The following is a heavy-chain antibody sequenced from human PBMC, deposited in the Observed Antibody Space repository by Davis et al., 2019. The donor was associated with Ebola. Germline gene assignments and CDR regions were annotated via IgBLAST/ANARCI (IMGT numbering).Heavy chain of an antibody. V-gene: IGHV3-23*01. D-gene: IGHD3-3*01. Sequence: GESLKISCAASGFTFSSYSMNWVRQAPGKGLEWVSAISGSGGSTYYADSVKGRFTISRDNSKNTLYLQMNSLRAEDTAVYYCAKDIGEWLFLYYFDYWGQGTLVTVSS. J-gene: IGHJ4*02. CDR3: AKDIGEWLFLYYFDY. CDR1: GFTFSSYS. CDR2: ISGSGGST.